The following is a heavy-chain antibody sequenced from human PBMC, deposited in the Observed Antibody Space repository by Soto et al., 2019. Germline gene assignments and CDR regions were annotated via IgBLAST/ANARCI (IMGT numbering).Heavy chain of an antibody. V-gene: IGHV1-18*01. Sequence: SVKVSCKTSGYTFSNYGITWVRQAPGQPLEWLGWISLYSDGTNYAQKFQGRVSMTTDTSTTTAYMELRSLRSDDTAVYYCARVVPGAEAWFGPWGHGTLVIVSS. CDR3: ARVVPGAEAWFGP. J-gene: IGHJ5*02. CDR1: GYTFSNYG. CDR2: ISLYSDGT. D-gene: IGHD2-2*01.